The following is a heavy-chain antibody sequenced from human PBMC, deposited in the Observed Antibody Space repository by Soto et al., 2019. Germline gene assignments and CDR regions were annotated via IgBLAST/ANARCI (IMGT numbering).Heavy chain of an antibody. V-gene: IGHV1-69*04. D-gene: IGHD3-16*01. CDR1: GGTFSSYT. CDR2: IIPILGIA. CDR3: ARDAGVSGELYY. Sequence: WASVKVSCKASGGTFSSYTISWVRQAPGQGLEWMGRIIPILGIANYAQKFQGRVTITADKSTSTAYMELSSLRSEDTAVYYCARDAGVSGELYYWGQGTLVTVSS. J-gene: IGHJ4*02.